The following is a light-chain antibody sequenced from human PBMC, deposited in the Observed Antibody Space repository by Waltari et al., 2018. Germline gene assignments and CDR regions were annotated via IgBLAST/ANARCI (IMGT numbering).Light chain of an antibody. CDR1: NYNIGNTF. CDR3: ASWDGSLGGVI. J-gene: IGLJ2*01. CDR2: RNN. V-gene: IGLV1-47*01. Sequence: QSVLSQPPSASATPGQRVPISCSGSNYNIGNTFVYLYHQLPGTAPKLLIYRNNPRPSGVPDRFSGSKSGTSASLAISGLRSEDEADYYCASWDGSLGGVIFGGGTKLTVL.